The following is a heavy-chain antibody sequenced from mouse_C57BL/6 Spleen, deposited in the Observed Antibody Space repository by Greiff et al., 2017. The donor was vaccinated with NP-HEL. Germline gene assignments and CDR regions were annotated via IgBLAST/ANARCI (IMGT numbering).Heavy chain of an antibody. V-gene: IGHV1-15*01. J-gene: IGHJ4*01. CDR3: TLIRGYAMDY. CDR1: GYTFTDYE. CDR2: IDPETGGT. D-gene: IGHD1-1*01. Sequence: VQLQQPGAELVRPGASVTLSCKASGYTFTDYEMHWVKQTPVHGLEWIGAIDPETGGTAYNQKFKGKAILTADKSSSTAYMELRSLTSEDSAVYYCTLIRGYAMDYWGQGTSVTVSS.